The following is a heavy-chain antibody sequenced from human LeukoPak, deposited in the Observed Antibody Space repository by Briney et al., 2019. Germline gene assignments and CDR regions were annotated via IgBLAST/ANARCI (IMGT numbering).Heavy chain of an antibody. CDR1: GFTFSSYS. CDR3: ATVLRYSDALDI. Sequence: GGSLRLSCAASGFTFSSYSMSWVRQAPGEGLEWVSSICIVSRYIYSADSVKGRFTISRDNTKNSLYLRISSLRAEGTAVYYFATVLRYSDALDIWGQKTMLTVSS. CDR2: ICIVSRYI. J-gene: IGHJ3*02. D-gene: IGHD3-9*01. V-gene: IGHV3-21*01.